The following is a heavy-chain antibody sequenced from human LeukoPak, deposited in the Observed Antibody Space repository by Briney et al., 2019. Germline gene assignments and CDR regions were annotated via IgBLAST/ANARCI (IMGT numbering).Heavy chain of an antibody. J-gene: IGHJ4*02. CDR1: GGSISSGGYY. V-gene: IGHV4-31*03. Sequence: PSETLSLTCTVSGGSISSGGYYWIWIRQHPGKGLEWIGYIYYSGSTYYNPSLKSRVTISVDTSKNQFSLKLSSVTAADTAVYYCARVPAYYDILTGYFGPCYFDHWGQGTLVTVSS. CDR2: IYYSGST. D-gene: IGHD3-9*01. CDR3: ARVPAYYDILTGYFGPCYFDH.